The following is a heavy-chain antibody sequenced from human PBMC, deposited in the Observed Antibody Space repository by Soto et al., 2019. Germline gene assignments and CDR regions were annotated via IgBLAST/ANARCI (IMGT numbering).Heavy chain of an antibody. Sequence: GASVKVSCTASGYRFTSYDINWVRQATGQGLEWMGWMNPNSGNTSYAQKFQGRVTMTRDTSTSTAYMELSSLRSEDTAVYYCARDAHVNYGDYDSSPYYYYGMDVWGQGTTVTVSS. CDR1: GYRFTSYD. V-gene: IGHV1-8*01. CDR3: ARDAHVNYGDYDSSPYYYYGMDV. CDR2: MNPNSGNT. J-gene: IGHJ6*02. D-gene: IGHD4-17*01.